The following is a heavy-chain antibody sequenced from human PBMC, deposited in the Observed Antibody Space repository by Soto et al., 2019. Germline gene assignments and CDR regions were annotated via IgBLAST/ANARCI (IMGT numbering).Heavy chain of an antibody. CDR1: GFTFSSYA. CDR3: ARDRTPGYSSSWHPYYYYGMDV. Sequence: GGSLRLSCAASGFTFSSYAMHWVRQAPGKGLEWVAVISYDGSNKYYADSVKGRFTISRDNSKNTLYLQMNSLRAEDTAVYYCARDRTPGYSSSWHPYYYYGMDVWGQGTTVTVSS. V-gene: IGHV3-30-3*01. CDR2: ISYDGSNK. J-gene: IGHJ6*02. D-gene: IGHD6-13*01.